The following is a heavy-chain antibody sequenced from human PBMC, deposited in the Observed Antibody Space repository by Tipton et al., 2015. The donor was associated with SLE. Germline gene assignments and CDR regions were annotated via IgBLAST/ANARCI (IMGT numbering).Heavy chain of an antibody. CDR2: IYTSGST. J-gene: IGHJ4*02. D-gene: IGHD2-2*01. CDR1: GGSISSGSYY. CDR3: ARDLAYCSSTSCFDYFDY. Sequence: TPSLTCTVSGGSISSGSYYWSWIRQPAGKGLEWIGRIYTSGSTNYNPSLKSRVTISVDTSKNQFSLKLSSVTAADTAVYYCARDLAYCSSTSCFDYFDYWGQGTLVTVSS. V-gene: IGHV4-61*02.